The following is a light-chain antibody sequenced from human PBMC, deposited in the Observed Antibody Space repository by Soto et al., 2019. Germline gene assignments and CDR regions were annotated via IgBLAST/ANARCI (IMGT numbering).Light chain of an antibody. CDR3: QQYGDTPET. J-gene: IGKJ2*01. V-gene: IGKV3-20*01. CDR1: QAVSTSS. Sequence: EIVLTQSPATLSLSPGERVTVSCRASQAVSTSSFAWYQQKPGQAPRLLFYDDFSRATGVPDRFSVSGSGTDFTLTIGRLEPEDFAVYFCQQYGDTPETFGQGTKLEIK. CDR2: DDF.